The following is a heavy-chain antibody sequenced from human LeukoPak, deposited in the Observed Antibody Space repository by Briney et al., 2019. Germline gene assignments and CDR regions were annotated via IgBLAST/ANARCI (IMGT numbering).Heavy chain of an antibody. D-gene: IGHD3-22*01. CDR2: IYPGDSDT. V-gene: IGHV5-51*01. Sequence: GESLKISCKGSGYSFTSYWIGWVRQMPGKGLEWMGIIYPGDSDTRYSPSFQGQVTISADKSISTAYLQWSSLKASDTAMYYCARGGYYYDSSGDAFDIWGQGTMVTVSS. J-gene: IGHJ3*02. CDR1: GYSFTSYW. CDR3: ARGGYYYDSSGDAFDI.